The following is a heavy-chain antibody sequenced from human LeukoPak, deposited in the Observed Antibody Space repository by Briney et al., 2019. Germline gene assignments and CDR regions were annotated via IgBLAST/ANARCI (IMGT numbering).Heavy chain of an antibody. CDR2: LYSGGST. CDR1: GFTVSTNY. Sequence: GGSLRLSCAASGFTVSTNYMHWVRQSPRKGLEWVSVLYSGGSTYYSDSVKGRFTISRDNSKNTLYLQINSLRAEDTAIYYCARAGLETYYYDSRGREQFFYYMDVWGRGTTVTVSS. D-gene: IGHD3-22*01. J-gene: IGHJ6*03. CDR3: ARAGLETYYYDSRGREQFFYYMDV. V-gene: IGHV3-66*02.